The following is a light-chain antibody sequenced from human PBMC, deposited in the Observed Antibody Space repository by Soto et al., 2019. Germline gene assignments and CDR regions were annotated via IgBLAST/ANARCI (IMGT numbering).Light chain of an antibody. CDR2: GAS. J-gene: IGKJ1*01. CDR3: QQYFEWPPMT. Sequence: EVVMTHSPATLSVSPCERATLSFSASETVATNLAWYQQKPGQAPRLLISGASTRAAGISDRFRGSGSGTEFTLTISSLRSEDSAIYYCQQYFEWPPMTFGQGTKVDI. CDR1: ETVATN. V-gene: IGKV3-15*01.